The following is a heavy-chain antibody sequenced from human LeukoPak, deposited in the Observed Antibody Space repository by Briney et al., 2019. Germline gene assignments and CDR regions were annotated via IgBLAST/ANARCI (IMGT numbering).Heavy chain of an antibody. D-gene: IGHD3-22*01. Sequence: ASVKVSCKASGYTFTSYGNSWVRQAPGQGLEWMGWISAYNGNTNYAQKLQGRVTMTTDTSTSTAYMELRSLRSDDTAVYYCAAPGSGYSTDAFDIWGQGTMVTVSS. CDR3: AAPGSGYSTDAFDI. CDR1: GYTFTSYG. J-gene: IGHJ3*02. V-gene: IGHV1-18*01. CDR2: ISAYNGNT.